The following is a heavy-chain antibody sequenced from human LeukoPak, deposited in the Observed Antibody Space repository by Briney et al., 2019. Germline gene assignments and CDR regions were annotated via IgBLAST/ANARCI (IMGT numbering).Heavy chain of an antibody. CDR3: ARAIYGDYGVDY. Sequence: KSGGSLRLSCAAPGFTFSSYSMNWVRQAPGKGLEWVSSISSSSSYIYYADSVKGRFTISRDNAKNSLYLQMDSLRAEDTAVYYCARAIYGDYGVDYWGQGTLVTVSS. CDR1: GFTFSSYS. D-gene: IGHD4-17*01. J-gene: IGHJ4*02. CDR2: ISSSSSYI. V-gene: IGHV3-21*01.